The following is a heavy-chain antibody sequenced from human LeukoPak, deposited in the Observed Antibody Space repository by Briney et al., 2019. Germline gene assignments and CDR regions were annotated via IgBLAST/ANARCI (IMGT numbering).Heavy chain of an antibody. Sequence: PGGSLRLSCTASGFNFRNYWMNWVRQAPGKGLEWVSSISSSSSYIYYADSVKGRFTISRDNAKNSLYLQMNSLRAEDTAVYYCAREIVGATNWFDLWGQGTLVTVSS. CDR1: GFNFRNYW. CDR2: ISSSSSYI. J-gene: IGHJ5*02. CDR3: AREIVGATNWFDL. V-gene: IGHV3-21*01. D-gene: IGHD1-26*01.